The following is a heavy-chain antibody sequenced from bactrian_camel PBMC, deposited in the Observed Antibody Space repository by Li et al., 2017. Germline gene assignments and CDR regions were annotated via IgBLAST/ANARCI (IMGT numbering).Heavy chain of an antibody. CDR3: ATAWWYSPFNY. D-gene: IGHD1*01. CDR2: IHSEGHYT. CDR1: GNTGSTYF. J-gene: IGHJ4*01. Sequence: HVQLVESGGGSVQAGGSLRLSCAVSGNTGSTYFLGWFRQAPGKEREGVAVIHSEGHYTKYADSVKGRFAISRDNAKNTLYLQINSLQPEDTAKYYCATAWWYSPFNYWGQGTQVTVS. V-gene: IGHV3S6*01.